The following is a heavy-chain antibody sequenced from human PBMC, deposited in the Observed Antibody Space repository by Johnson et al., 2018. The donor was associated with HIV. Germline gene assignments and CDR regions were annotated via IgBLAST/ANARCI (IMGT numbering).Heavy chain of an antibody. V-gene: IGHV3-30-3*01. Sequence: QMLLVESGGGVVQPGRSLRLSCAASGFTFSSYAMHWVRQAPGKGLEWVAVISYDGSNKYYADSVKGRFTISRDNSKNTLYLQITSLRAEDTAVYYCARGGKRVMAAFDIWGQGTMVTVSS. D-gene: IGHD3-16*01. CDR2: ISYDGSNK. J-gene: IGHJ3*02. CDR1: GFTFSSYA. CDR3: ARGGKRVMAAFDI.